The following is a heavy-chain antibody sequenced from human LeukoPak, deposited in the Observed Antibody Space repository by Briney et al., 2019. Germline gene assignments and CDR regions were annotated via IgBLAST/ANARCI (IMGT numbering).Heavy chain of an antibody. CDR3: TSPGIAAA. CDR2: IRSKAHSYAT. V-gene: IGHV3-73*01. CDR1: GFTLSGSA. Sequence: GGSLRLSCAASGFTLSGSAMGWVRPASGKGLEWVGRIRSKAHSYATAYAASVKGRFTISRDDSKNTAYLQMNSLKTEDTAVYYCTSPGIAAAGGQGTLVTVSS. J-gene: IGHJ4*02. D-gene: IGHD6-13*01.